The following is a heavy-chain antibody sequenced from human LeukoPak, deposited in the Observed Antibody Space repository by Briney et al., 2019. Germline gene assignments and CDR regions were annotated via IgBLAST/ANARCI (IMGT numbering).Heavy chain of an antibody. V-gene: IGHV1-46*01. CDR2: INPSGGST. Sequence: ASVKVSCKASGYTFTSYYMHWVRQAPGQGLEWMGIINPSGGSTSYAQKFQGRVTMTRDTSTSTVYMELSSLRSEDTAVYYCARGPHCSSTSCYPYHDAFDIWGQGTMDTVSS. D-gene: IGHD2-2*01. J-gene: IGHJ3*02. CDR3: ARGPHCSSTSCYPYHDAFDI. CDR1: GYTFTSYY.